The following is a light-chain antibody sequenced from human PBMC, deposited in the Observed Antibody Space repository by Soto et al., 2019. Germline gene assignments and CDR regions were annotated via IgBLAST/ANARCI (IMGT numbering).Light chain of an antibody. J-gene: IGKJ4*01. CDR3: QQYNSYPLT. V-gene: IGKV1-5*03. Sequence: QRPGKAPKLLIYEASNLESGVPSTFSGSGSGTDFTLTISSLQPDDLATYYCQQYNSYPLTFGGGTKVDIK. CDR2: EAS.